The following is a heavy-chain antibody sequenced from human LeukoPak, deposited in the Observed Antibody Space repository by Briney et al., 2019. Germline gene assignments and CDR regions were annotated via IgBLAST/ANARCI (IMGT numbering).Heavy chain of an antibody. J-gene: IGHJ6*03. CDR2: IRYDGSNK. CDR3: ARSPMIVVVIGGPMDV. CDR1: GFTFSSYG. V-gene: IGHV3-30*02. D-gene: IGHD3-22*01. Sequence: GGSLRLSCAASGFTFSSYGMHWVRQAPGKGLEWVAFIRYDGSNKYYADSVKGRFTISRDNSKNTLYLQMNSLRAEDTAVYYCARSPMIVVVIGGPMDVWGKGTTVTVSS.